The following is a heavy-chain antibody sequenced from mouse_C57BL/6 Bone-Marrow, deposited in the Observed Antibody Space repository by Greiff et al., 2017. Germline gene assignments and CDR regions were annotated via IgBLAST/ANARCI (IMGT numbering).Heavy chain of an antibody. CDR1: GYTFTNYW. J-gene: IGHJ1*03. D-gene: IGHD1-1*01. Sequence: LQESGAELVRPGTSVKMSCKASGYTFTNYWVGWAKQRPGHGLEWIGDIYPGGGYTNYNEKFKGKATLTADKSSSTAYMQFSSLTSEASAISYGARNYYGSSYWYFDVWGTGSTVTVSS. CDR3: ARNYYGSSYWYFDV. CDR2: IYPGGGYT. V-gene: IGHV1-63*01.